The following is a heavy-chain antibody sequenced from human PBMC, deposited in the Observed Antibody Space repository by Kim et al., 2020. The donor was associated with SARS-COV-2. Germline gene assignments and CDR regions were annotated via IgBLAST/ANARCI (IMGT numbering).Heavy chain of an antibody. CDR3: AKAPADSYDSSGYPFDY. D-gene: IGHD3-22*01. J-gene: IGHJ4*02. Sequence: VKDRFTISRDNSTNTLCLQMNSLRAEDTAVYYCAKAPADSYDSSGYPFDYWGQGTLVTVSS. V-gene: IGHV3-30*02.